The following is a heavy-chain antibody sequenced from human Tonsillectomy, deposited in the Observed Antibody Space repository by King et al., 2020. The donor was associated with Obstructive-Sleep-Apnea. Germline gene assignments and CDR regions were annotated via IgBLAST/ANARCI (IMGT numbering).Heavy chain of an antibody. J-gene: IGHJ4*02. CDR3: ARAGDDYGEYDENYFDY. D-gene: IGHD4-17*01. Sequence: QLVQSGAEVKKPGASVKVSCKASGYTFTGYYMHWVRQAPGQGLEWMGWISPNSSDTNYAQKFQGRVTMTRDTSISTAYMELSGLRSDDTAVHYCARAGDDYGEYDENYFDYWGQGTLVTVSS. CDR2: ISPNSSDT. CDR1: GYTFTGYY. V-gene: IGHV1-2*02.